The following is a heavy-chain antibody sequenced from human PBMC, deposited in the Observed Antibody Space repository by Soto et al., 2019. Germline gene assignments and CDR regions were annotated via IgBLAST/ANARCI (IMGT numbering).Heavy chain of an antibody. Sequence: GASVKVSCKASGYTLTSYGMRWVRQAPGQGLEWMGWISAYNGNTNYAQKLQGRVTMTTDTSTSTAYMELRSLRSDDTAVYYCARGIVGTLLGYWGQGTLVTVSS. CDR3: ARGIVGTLLGY. J-gene: IGHJ4*02. CDR1: GYTLTSYG. V-gene: IGHV1-18*01. CDR2: ISAYNGNT. D-gene: IGHD1-26*01.